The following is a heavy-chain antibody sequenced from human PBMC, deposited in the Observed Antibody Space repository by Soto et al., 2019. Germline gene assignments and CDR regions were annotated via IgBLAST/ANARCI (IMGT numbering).Heavy chain of an antibody. CDR2: IYYSGST. J-gene: IGHJ4*02. D-gene: IGHD2-21*01. Sequence: QVQLQESGPGLVKPSETLSLTCTVSGGSISSYYWSWIRQPPGKGLECIGYIYYSGSTNHNPSLTSRVTISVDTSKNRFSLNLSSVTAADTAVYYCARGGVAYHSTHWGQGTLVTVSS. CDR1: GGSISSYY. V-gene: IGHV4-59*01. CDR3: ARGGVAYHSTH.